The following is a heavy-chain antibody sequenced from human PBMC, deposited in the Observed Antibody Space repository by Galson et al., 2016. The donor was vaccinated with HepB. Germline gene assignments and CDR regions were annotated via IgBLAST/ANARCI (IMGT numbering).Heavy chain of an antibody. J-gene: IGHJ6*02. CDR2: IVPILGMS. D-gene: IGHD6-19*01. CDR1: GGTFSSYA. V-gene: IGHV1-69*04. CDR3: ARDAVAVAGTLHFYFYGMDV. Sequence: SVKVSCKASGGTFSSYAFSWVRQAPGQELEWMGRIVPILGMSNYAQKFQGRVTITADKSTSTVNMELSSLRSEDTAVYYCARDAVAVAGTLHFYFYGMDVWGQGTTVTVSS.